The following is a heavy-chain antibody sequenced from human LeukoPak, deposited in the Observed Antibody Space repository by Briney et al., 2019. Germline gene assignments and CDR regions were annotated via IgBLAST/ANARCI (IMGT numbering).Heavy chain of an antibody. D-gene: IGHD4-17*01. CDR2: INPNSGGT. V-gene: IGHV1-2*02. Sequence: ASVKVSCKASVYTFTGYYMHWVRQAPGQGLEWMGGINPNSGGTNYAQKFQGRVTMTRDTSISTAYMELSRLRSDDTAVYYCARDRTTVTAPFDYWGQGTLVTVSS. J-gene: IGHJ4*02. CDR1: VYTFTGYY. CDR3: ARDRTTVTAPFDY.